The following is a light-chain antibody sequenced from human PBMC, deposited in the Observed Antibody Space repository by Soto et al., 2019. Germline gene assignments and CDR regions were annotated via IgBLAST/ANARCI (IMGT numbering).Light chain of an antibody. CDR2: GAY. V-gene: IGKV3-20*01. CDR3: QQYGRSPFT. J-gene: IGKJ3*01. Sequence: EIVLTQSPATLSLSPGERATLSCRASQSVSSYLAWYQQKPGQAPRLLIYGAYTRAAGVPDRFSGSGSGTDFTLTITRLEPEDFAVYSCQQYGRSPFTFGPGTKVDI. CDR1: QSVSSY.